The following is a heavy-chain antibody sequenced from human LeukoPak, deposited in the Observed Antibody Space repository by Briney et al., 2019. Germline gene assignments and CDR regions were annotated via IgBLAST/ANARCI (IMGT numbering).Heavy chain of an antibody. J-gene: IGHJ5*02. CDR1: GYTFTVYY. CDR3: ARGKLAAPGRTGYNWFDP. D-gene: IGHD6-13*01. CDR2: INPNSGGT. V-gene: IGHV1-2*07. Sequence: ASVNLSCKASGYTFTVYYIHWVRQAPGQGLEWMGWINPNSGGTNYAHKFQGRVTMPRDTSITTAYMELRGLRSDDTAIYYCARGKLAAPGRTGYNWFDPWGQGTLVTVSS.